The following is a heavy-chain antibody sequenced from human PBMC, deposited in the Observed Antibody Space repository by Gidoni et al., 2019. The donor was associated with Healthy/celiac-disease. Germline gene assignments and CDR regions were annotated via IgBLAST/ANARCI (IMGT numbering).Heavy chain of an antibody. J-gene: IGHJ4*02. V-gene: IGHV1-69*06. CDR1: GGTFSSYA. D-gene: IGHD5-18*01. Sequence: QVQLVQSGAEVKKPGSSVTVSCKASGGTFSSYAISWVRQAPGQGLEWMGGIIPIFGTANYAQKFQGRVTITADKSTSTAYMELSSLRSEDTAVYYCASPLRGYSYGMGGYWGQGTLVTVSS. CDR2: IIPIFGTA. CDR3: ASPLRGYSYGMGGY.